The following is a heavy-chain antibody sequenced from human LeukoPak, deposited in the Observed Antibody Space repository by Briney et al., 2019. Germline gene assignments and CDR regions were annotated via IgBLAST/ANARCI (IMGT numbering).Heavy chain of an antibody. Sequence: GGSLRLSCAASGFTVSSNYMSWVRQAPGKGLEWVSVIYSGGSTYYADSVEGRFTISRDNSKNTLYLQMNSLRAEDTAVYYCARDDSSGYYYGDYYYYGMDVWGQGTTVTVSS. D-gene: IGHD3-22*01. CDR1: GFTVSSNY. CDR3: ARDDSSGYYYGDYYYYGMDV. CDR2: IYSGGST. J-gene: IGHJ6*02. V-gene: IGHV3-53*01.